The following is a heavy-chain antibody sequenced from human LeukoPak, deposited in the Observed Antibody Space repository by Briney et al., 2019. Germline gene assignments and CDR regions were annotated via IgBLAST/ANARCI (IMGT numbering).Heavy chain of an antibody. CDR2: ISAYNGNT. Sequence: ASVKVSCKASGYTFTSYGISWVRQAPGQGLEWMGWISAYNGNTNYAQKLQGRVTMTTDTSTSTAYMELRSLRSDDTDVYYCARDIVVVPAAIPDFFEINWFDPWGQGTLVTVSS. J-gene: IGHJ5*02. CDR1: GYTFTSYG. V-gene: IGHV1-18*01. D-gene: IGHD2-2*02. CDR3: ARDIVVVPAAIPDFFEINWFDP.